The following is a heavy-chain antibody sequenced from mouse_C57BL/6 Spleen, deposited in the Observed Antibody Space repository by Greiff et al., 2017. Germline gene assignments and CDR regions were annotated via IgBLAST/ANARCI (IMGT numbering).Heavy chain of an antibody. CDR2: IYPGSGST. D-gene: IGHD2-3*01. V-gene: IGHV1-55*01. CDR1: GYTFTSYW. Sequence: QVQLQQPGAELVKPGASVKMSCKASGYTFTSYWITWVKQRPGQGLEWIGDIYPGSGSTNYNEKFKSKATLTVDTSSSTAYMQLSSLTSEDSAVYYCARRKGDGYLAWFAYWGQGTLVTVAA. J-gene: IGHJ3*01. CDR3: ARRKGDGYLAWFAY.